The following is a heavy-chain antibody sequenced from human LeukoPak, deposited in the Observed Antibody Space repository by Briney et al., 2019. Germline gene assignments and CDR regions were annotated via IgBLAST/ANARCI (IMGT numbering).Heavy chain of an antibody. V-gene: IGHV4-61*01. Sequence: PSETLSLTCTVSGGSVSSGSYYWSWIRQPPGKGLEWIGYVYYSGSTNYNPSLESRVTISVDTSKNQFSLKLSSVTAADTAVYYCARMYYYGSGSYYTLIDYWGQGTLVTVSS. CDR2: VYYSGST. CDR3: ARMYYYGSGSYYTLIDY. D-gene: IGHD3-10*01. CDR1: GGSVSSGSYY. J-gene: IGHJ4*02.